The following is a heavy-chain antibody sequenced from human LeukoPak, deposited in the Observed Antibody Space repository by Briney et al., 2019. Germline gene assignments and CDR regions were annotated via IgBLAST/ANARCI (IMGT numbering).Heavy chain of an antibody. V-gene: IGHV2-70*01. CDR3: ARTFKRGYSYGTAPYDAFDI. D-gene: IGHD5-18*01. Sequence: SGPALVKPTQTLTLTCTFSGFSLSTSGMCVSWIRQPPGKALEWLALIDWDDDKYYSTSLKTRLTISKDTSKNQVVLTMTNMDPVDTATYYCARTFKRGYSYGTAPYDAFDIWGQGTMVTVSS. J-gene: IGHJ3*02. CDR2: IDWDDDK. CDR1: GFSLSTSGMC.